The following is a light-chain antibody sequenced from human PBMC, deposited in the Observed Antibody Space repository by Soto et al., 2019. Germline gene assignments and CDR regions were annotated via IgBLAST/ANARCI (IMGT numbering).Light chain of an antibody. CDR1: QHMSTF. CDR3: KHGYNGPLT. CDR2: AAS. Sequence: DIQMTQSPSSLSAYVGDRVTITCRASQHMSTFLYWFQQKPGKAPQVLIYAASSLQSGVPSRFSGSGSWSNFTLTISSLQPESAATYYGKHGYNGPLTFGGGTKVVIK. V-gene: IGKV1-39*01. J-gene: IGKJ4*01.